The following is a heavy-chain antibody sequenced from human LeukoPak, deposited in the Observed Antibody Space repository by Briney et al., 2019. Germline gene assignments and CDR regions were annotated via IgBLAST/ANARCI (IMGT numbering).Heavy chain of an antibody. Sequence: PGGSLKLSCAASGIIVSNNYMTWIRQAPGKGLEWVSGISGSGVSTFYADSVKGRFTISRDSSKNTLYLQMNSLRADDTAVYYCAKESGEFYYYMDVWGKGTTVTVSS. CDR3: AKESGEFYYYMDV. J-gene: IGHJ6*03. CDR2: ISGSGVST. CDR1: GIIVSNNY. D-gene: IGHD3-10*01. V-gene: IGHV3-23*01.